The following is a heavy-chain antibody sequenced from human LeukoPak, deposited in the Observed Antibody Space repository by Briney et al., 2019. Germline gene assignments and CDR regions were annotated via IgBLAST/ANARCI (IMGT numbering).Heavy chain of an antibody. CDR2: ISYDGSNK. CDR3: AKDSSSAGTDDY. D-gene: IGHD6-13*01. J-gene: IGHJ4*02. Sequence: GRSLRLSCAASGFTFSSYGMHWVRQAPGKGLEWVAVISYDGSNKYYADSVKGRFTISRDNSKTTLYLQMNSLRAEDTAVYYCAKDSSSAGTDDYWGQGTLVTVSS. CDR1: GFTFSSYG. V-gene: IGHV3-30*18.